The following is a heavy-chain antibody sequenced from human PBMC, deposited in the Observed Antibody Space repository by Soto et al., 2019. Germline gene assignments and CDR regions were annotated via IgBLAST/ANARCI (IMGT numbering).Heavy chain of an antibody. J-gene: IGHJ4*02. V-gene: IGHV5-51*01. CDR3: ARVRNYADSGDFYSLAF. CDR2: IYPGDAET. CDR1: GYDFTHYW. D-gene: IGHD3-22*01. Sequence: GESLKISCQGSGYDFTHYWVAWVRQTPGKGLEWMGVIYPGDAETRYSPSFQGRVTFSVDKSIDTAYLHWSSLEASDTAIYYCARVRNYADSGDFYSLAFWGQGSLVIVSA.